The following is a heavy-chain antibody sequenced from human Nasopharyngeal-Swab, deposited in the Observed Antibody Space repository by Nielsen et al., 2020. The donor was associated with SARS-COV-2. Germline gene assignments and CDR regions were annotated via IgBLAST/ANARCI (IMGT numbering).Heavy chain of an antibody. V-gene: IGHV4-39*01. CDR1: GDSISSSSYY. CDR2: MYYSGST. CDR3: ARQGGGSYYDNWFDP. Sequence: SETLSLTCTVFGDSISSSSYYWGWIRQPPGKGLEWIGSMYYSGSTYYNASLKSRVTISVDTSKNQFSLKLSSVTAADTAVYYCARQGGGSYYDNWFDPWGQGTLVTVSS. D-gene: IGHD1-26*01. J-gene: IGHJ5*02.